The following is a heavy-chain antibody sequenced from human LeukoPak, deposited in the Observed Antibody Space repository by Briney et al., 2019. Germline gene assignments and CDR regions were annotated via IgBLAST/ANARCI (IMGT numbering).Heavy chain of an antibody. D-gene: IGHD6-13*01. V-gene: IGHV3-23*01. CDR3: AKYPASGGYFDY. J-gene: IGHJ4*02. Sequence: GGSLRLSCAASGFTFSTYSMSWVRLAPGKGLEWVSGISGSGANTYYANSVKGRFTISRDNSKNTLYLQMNSLRAEDTAVFYCAKYPASGGYFDYCGQGTLVTVSS. CDR2: ISGSGANT. CDR1: GFTFSTYS.